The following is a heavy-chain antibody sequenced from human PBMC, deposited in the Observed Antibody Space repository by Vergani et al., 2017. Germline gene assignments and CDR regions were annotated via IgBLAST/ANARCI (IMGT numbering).Heavy chain of an antibody. CDR1: GFTFSSYA. D-gene: IGHD2-2*01. Sequence: EVQLLESGGGLVQPGGSLRLSCAASGFTFSSYAMSWVRQAPGKGLEWVSAISGSGGSTYYADSVKGRFTISRDNSKNTLYLQMNSLRAEDTAVYYCARDCSSTSCYSPGMMDVWGKGTTVTVSS. CDR2: ISGSGGST. V-gene: IGHV3-23*01. CDR3: ARDCSSTSCYSPGMMDV. J-gene: IGHJ6*04.